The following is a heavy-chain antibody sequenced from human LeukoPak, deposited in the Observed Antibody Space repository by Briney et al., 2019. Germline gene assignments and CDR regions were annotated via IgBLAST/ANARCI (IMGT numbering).Heavy chain of an antibody. V-gene: IGHV1-2*02. D-gene: IGHD2-15*01. J-gene: IGHJ3*02. CDR3: ARDRPYCSGGSCFAFDI. CDR1: GYTFTGYY. Sequence: ASVKVSCKASGYTFTGYYMHWVRQAPGQGLEWMGWINPNSGGTNYAQKFQGRVTMTRDTSISTAYMELSRLRSDDTAVYYCARDRPYCSGGSCFAFDIWDQGTMVTVSS. CDR2: INPNSGGT.